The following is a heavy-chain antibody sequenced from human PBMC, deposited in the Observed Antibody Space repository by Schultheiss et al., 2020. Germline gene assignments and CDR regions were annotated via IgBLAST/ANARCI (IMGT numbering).Heavy chain of an antibody. J-gene: IGHJ4*02. CDR1: GGSISSYY. Sequence: AETLSLTCTVSGGSISSYYWSWIRQPAGKGLEWIGRIYTSGSTNYNPSLKSRVTMSVDTSTNQFSLKLSSVTAADTAVYYCARDDGVVAATYFDYWGQGTLVTVSS. D-gene: IGHD2-15*01. CDR2: IYTSGST. V-gene: IGHV4-4*07. CDR3: ARDDGVVAATYFDY.